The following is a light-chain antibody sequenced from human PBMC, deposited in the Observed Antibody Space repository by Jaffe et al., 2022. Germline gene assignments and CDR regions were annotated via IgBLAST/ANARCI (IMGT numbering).Light chain of an antibody. J-gene: IGKJ4*01. CDR2: AAS. CDR3: QQYNYWPLT. CDR1: QSVSSY. V-gene: IGKV3-15*01. Sequence: EIVMTQSPATLSVSPGEGATLSCRASQSVSSYLAWYQQIPGQPPRLVIYAASTRATGTPTRFSGSGSGTEFTLTISSLQSEDFAVYYCQQYNYWPLTFGGGTKVEIK.